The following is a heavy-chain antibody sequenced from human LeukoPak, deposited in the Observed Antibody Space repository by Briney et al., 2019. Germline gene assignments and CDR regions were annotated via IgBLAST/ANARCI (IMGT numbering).Heavy chain of an antibody. CDR3: AKDQGSSWYAYFDY. J-gene: IGHJ4*02. D-gene: IGHD6-13*01. CDR2: IYSSGGA. Sequence: GGSLRLSCAASGFTVSSNYMSWVRQAPGKGLECVSVIYSSGGAYYADSVKGRFTISRDNSKNTPFLQMNSLRDEDTALYYCAKDQGSSWYAYFDYWGQGTLVTVSS. V-gene: IGHV3-66*03. CDR1: GFTVSSNY.